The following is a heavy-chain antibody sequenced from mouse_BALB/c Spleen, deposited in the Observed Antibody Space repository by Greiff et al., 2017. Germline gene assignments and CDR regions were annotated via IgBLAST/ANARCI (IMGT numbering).Heavy chain of an antibody. Sequence: VQLQQSGAELVKPGASVKLSCTASGFNIKDTYMHWVKQRPEQGLEWIGRIDPATGNTKYDPKFQGKATITADTSSNTAYLQLSSLTSEDTAVYYCARSKTWDWYFDVWGAGTTVTVAS. CDR2: IDPATGNT. CDR3: ARSKTWDWYFDV. J-gene: IGHJ1*01. V-gene: IGHV14-3*02. CDR1: GFNIKDTY.